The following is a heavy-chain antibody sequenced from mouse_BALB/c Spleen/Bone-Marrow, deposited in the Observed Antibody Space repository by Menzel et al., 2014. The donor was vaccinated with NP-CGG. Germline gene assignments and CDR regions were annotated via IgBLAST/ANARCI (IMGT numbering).Heavy chain of an antibody. CDR3: ARGGHDFSLDY. J-gene: IGHJ4*01. Sequence: VQLQQSGAELGMPGASVKMSCKAFGYTFTDNWMYWVKQRPGQGLEWIGAIDTSDSYTNFNQKFMGKASLTVDASSSTSYMQVSSLTSDDSAVYYCARGGHDFSLDYWGQGTSVTVSS. D-gene: IGHD2-4*01. V-gene: IGHV1-69*01. CDR2: IDTSDSYT. CDR1: GYTFTDNW.